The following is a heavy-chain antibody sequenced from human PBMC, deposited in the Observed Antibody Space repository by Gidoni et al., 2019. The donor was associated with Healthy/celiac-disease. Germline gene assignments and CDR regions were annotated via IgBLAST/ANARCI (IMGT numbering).Heavy chain of an antibody. CDR1: GGSFSGYY. D-gene: IGHD6-19*01. CDR3: ARREAVAGTGGLDY. CDR2: INHSGST. Sequence: QVQLQQWGAGLLKPSETLSLTCAVYGGSFSGYYWSWIRQPPGKGLEWIGEINHSGSTNYNPSLKSRVTISVDTSKNQFSLKLSSVTAADTAVYYCARREAVAGTGGLDYWGQGTLVTVSS. V-gene: IGHV4-34*01. J-gene: IGHJ4*02.